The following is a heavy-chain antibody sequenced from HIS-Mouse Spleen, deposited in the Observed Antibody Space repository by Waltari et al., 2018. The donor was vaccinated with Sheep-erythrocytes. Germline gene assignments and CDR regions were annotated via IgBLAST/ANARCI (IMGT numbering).Heavy chain of an antibody. CDR2: INHSGST. J-gene: IGHJ3*02. CDR1: GGSFSGYY. Sequence: QVQLQQWGAGLLKPSETLSLTCAVYGGSFSGYYWSWIRQPPGKGLEWIGEINHSGSTQYNPSLKSRVTISVDTSKNQFSLKLSAVTAADTAVYYCALSVDLAGAFDIWGQGTMVTVSS. CDR3: ALSVDLAGAFDI. D-gene: IGHD6-19*01. V-gene: IGHV4-34*01.